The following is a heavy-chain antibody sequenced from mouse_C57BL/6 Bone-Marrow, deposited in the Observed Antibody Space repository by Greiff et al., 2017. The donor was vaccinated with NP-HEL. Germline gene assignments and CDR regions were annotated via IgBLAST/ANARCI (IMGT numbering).Heavy chain of an antibody. J-gene: IGHJ1*03. Sequence: VKLVESRAELVRPGASVTLSCKASGYTFTDYEMHWVKQTPVHGLEWIGAIDPETGGTAYNQKFKGKAILTADKSSSTAYMELRSLTSEDSAVYYCTRYHYYGSSHWYFDVWGTGTTVTVSS. V-gene: IGHV1-15*01. CDR3: TRYHYYGSSHWYFDV. CDR1: GYTFTDYE. CDR2: IDPETGGT. D-gene: IGHD1-1*01.